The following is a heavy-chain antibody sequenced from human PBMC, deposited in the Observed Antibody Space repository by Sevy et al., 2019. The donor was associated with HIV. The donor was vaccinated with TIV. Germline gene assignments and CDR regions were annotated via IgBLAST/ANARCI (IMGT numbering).Heavy chain of an antibody. J-gene: IGHJ6*02. Sequence: GGSLRLSCAASGFTVSSNYMSWVRQAPGKGLEWVSVIYSGGSTYYADSVKGRFTISRDNSKNTLYLQMNSLRAEDTAVYYCASLPNINYYYGMDVWGQGTTVTVSS. D-gene: IGHD1-20*01. CDR2: IYSGGST. CDR1: GFTVSSNY. V-gene: IGHV3-53*01. CDR3: ASLPNINYYYGMDV.